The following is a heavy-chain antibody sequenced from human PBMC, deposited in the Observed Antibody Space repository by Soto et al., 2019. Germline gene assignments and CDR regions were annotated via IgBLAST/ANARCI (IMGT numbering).Heavy chain of an antibody. V-gene: IGHV4-34*01. J-gene: IGHJ4*02. CDR1: GGSFSGYH. D-gene: IGHD4-17*01. CDR2: INHSGST. Sequence: SETLSLTCAVYGGSFSGYHWSWIRQPPGKGLEWIGEINHSGSTNYNPSLKSRVTISVDTSKNQFSLKLSSVTAADTAVYYCASSMTTVTKNDYWGQGTLVTVSS. CDR3: ASSMTTVTKNDY.